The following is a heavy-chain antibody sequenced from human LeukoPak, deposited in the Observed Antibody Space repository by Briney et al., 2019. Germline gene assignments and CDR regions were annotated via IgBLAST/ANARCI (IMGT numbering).Heavy chain of an antibody. D-gene: IGHD4-17*01. CDR2: ISGVGP. V-gene: IGHV3-23*01. Sequence: PGGTLRLSCAASGFTLSNYALTGVPHAPGRGLEYVSSISGVGPYYADSVKGSFSISRDNYKNTLYLQMSSLRAEDTAVYYCARDPNGDYVGAFDFQRWGQGTLVTVSS. CDR1: GFTLSNYA. CDR3: ARDPNGDYVGAFDFQR. J-gene: IGHJ1*01.